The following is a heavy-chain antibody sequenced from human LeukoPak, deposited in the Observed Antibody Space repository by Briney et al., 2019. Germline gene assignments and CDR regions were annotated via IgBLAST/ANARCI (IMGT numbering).Heavy chain of an antibody. CDR1: GYTFTGYY. Sequence: ASVKVSCKASGYTFTGYYMHWVRQAPGQGLEWMGWINPNSGGTNYAQKFQGRVTMTRDTSISTAYMELRSLRSDDTAVYYCARGGPGGSGSPPDYYYGMDVWGQGTTVTVSS. V-gene: IGHV1-2*02. CDR2: INPNSGGT. CDR3: ARGGPGGSGSPPDYYYGMDV. D-gene: IGHD3-10*01. J-gene: IGHJ6*02.